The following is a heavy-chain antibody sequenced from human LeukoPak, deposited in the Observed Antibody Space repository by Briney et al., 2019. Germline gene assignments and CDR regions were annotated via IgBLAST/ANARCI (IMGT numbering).Heavy chain of an antibody. CDR3: ARDQKGGSSWYSHYYYMDV. V-gene: IGHV3-21*01. J-gene: IGHJ6*03. CDR1: GFTFSSYS. D-gene: IGHD6-13*01. CDR2: ISSISSSYI. Sequence: GGSLRLSCAASGFTFSSYSMNWVRQAPGKGLEWVSSISSISSSYIYYADSVKGRFTFSIDNAKNSLYLQMNSLRAADTAVYYCARDQKGGSSWYSHYYYMDVWGKGTTVTISS.